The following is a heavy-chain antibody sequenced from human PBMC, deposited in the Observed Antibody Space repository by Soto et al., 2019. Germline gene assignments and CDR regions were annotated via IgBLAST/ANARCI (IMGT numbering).Heavy chain of an antibody. D-gene: IGHD3-16*02. CDR3: ARSSAGVFGIIIEAHNWLAA. V-gene: IGHV1-46*01. Sequence: ASVKVSCKAPAYTFTSYYIHWVGQAPGHGREWMGIINPNGGSTRFAQTFQGRITMTRDTSTSTVYMELRSLRSEDTAIYYCARSSAGVFGIIIEAHNWLAAWGEGSLVTVSS. CDR1: AYTFTSYY. CDR2: INPNGGST. J-gene: IGHJ5*02.